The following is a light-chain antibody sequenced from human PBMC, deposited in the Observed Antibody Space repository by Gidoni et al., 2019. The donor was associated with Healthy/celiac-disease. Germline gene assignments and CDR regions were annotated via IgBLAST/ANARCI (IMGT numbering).Light chain of an antibody. J-gene: IGLJ3*02. Sequence: QSVLTQPPSASGPPGQRVTISCSGSSSNIGSNYVYWYQQLPGTAPKLLLYRNNQRPSGVPDRFSGSKSGTSASLAISVLRSEDESDYYCAAWDDSLSGRVFGGGTKLTVL. CDR3: AAWDDSLSGRV. CDR2: RNN. CDR1: SSNIGSNY. V-gene: IGLV1-47*01.